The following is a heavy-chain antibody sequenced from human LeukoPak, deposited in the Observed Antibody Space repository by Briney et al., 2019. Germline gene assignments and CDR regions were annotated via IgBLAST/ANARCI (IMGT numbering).Heavy chain of an antibody. V-gene: IGHV1-69*01. CDR2: IIPSFGTA. Sequence: GSSVKVSCKASGGTFRSYAISWVRQAPGQGLEWMGGIIPSFGTANYAQKFQGRVTITADESTSTAYMELSSLRSEDTAVYYCARDLGRGSSWYNWFDPWGQGTLVTVSS. J-gene: IGHJ5*02. CDR3: ARDLGRGSSWYNWFDP. D-gene: IGHD6-13*01. CDR1: GGTFRSYA.